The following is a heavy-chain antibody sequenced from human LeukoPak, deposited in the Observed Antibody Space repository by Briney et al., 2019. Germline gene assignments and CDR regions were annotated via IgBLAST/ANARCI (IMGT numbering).Heavy chain of an antibody. J-gene: IGHJ4*02. D-gene: IGHD1-14*01. Sequence: PSHTHSLTCALSGDTLSNTRPAWHWPRQSPSRGLEWLGRTYHRSKWYTDYAVSVKSRITINPDTSKNQFSLHLNSVTPEDTAVYYCARVNSWTEEPDTGFDYWGQGTLVTVSS. V-gene: IGHV6-1*01. CDR1: GDTLSNTRPA. CDR3: ARVNSWTEEPDTGFDY. CDR2: TYHRSKWYT.